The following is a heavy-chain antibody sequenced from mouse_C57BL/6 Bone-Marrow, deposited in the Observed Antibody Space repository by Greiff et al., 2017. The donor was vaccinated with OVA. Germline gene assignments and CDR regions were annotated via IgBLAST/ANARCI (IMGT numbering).Heavy chain of an antibody. CDR3: TTCGWLPLYAMDY. J-gene: IGHJ4*01. D-gene: IGHD2-3*01. V-gene: IGHV14-4*01. Sequence: EVQLQQSGAELVRPGASVKLSCTASGFNIKDDYMHWVKQRPEQGLEWIGWIDPENGDTEYASQFQGKATITADTSSNTAYLQLSSLTSEDTAVYYCTTCGWLPLYAMDYWGQGTSVTVSS. CDR2: IDPENGDT. CDR1: GFNIKDDY.